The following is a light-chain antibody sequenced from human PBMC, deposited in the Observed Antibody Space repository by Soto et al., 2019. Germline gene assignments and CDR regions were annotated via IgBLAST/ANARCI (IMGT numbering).Light chain of an antibody. J-gene: IGKJ4*01. CDR1: QSITQSF. CDR3: QQYASAHLT. Sequence: EIVLTQSPGTLSMSPGGRATLSCRASQSITQSFLAWYQQRPGQSPRLLIYGASNRAAGIPGRFSGSGSGTDFSLTISRLEPEDFAVYYCQQYASAHLTFGGGTKVDIK. V-gene: IGKV3-20*01. CDR2: GAS.